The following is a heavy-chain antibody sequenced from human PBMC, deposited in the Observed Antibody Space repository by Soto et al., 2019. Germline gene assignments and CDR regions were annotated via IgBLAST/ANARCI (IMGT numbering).Heavy chain of an antibody. CDR1: GGSVSSSGYF. D-gene: IGHD6-25*01. Sequence: QLQLQESGPRLLKPSQTLSLTCTVSGGSVSSSGYFWSWIRQHPAKGLEWIGYIFYSGSTSYNPSLECRVANSIDKSENKVALRLATVAAADTAVHFCARSRGPTLRLYYFFGMDVRGQGTTVTVSS. CDR3: ARSRGPTLRLYYFFGMDV. V-gene: IGHV4-31*03. J-gene: IGHJ6*02. CDR2: IFYSGST.